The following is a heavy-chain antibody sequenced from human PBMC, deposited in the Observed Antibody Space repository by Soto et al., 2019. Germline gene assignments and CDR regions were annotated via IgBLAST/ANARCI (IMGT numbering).Heavy chain of an antibody. V-gene: IGHV4-30-4*01. CDR2: IYYSGST. CDR3: ARGDRNSGYADD. CDR1: GGSISSGDYY. Sequence: SETLSLTCTVSGGSISSGDYYWSWIRQPPGKGLEWIGYIYYSGSTYYNPSLKSRVTISVDTSKNQFSLKLSSVTAADTAVYYCARGDRNSGYADDWGQGTLVTVAS. D-gene: IGHD5-12*01. J-gene: IGHJ4*02.